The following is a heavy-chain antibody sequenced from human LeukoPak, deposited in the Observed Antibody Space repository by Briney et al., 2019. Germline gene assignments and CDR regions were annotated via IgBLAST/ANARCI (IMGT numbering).Heavy chain of an antibody. Sequence: GGSLRLSCAASGFTFTIFGLNWVRQAPGKVPEWVSYIDARSGITYYADSVQGRFTISRDNAKNSLDLQMNSLRADDTAVYYCARDLLAVTTGGATYWGQGTLVTVSS. CDR2: IDARSGIT. V-gene: IGHV3-48*04. J-gene: IGHJ4*02. CDR1: GFTFTIFG. CDR3: ARDLLAVTTGGATY. D-gene: IGHD4-17*01.